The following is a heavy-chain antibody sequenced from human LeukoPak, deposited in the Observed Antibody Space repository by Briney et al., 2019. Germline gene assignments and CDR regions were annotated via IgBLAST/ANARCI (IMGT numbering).Heavy chain of an antibody. CDR3: ARRRYPGYSSGLFDY. CDR1: GGPISSSTYF. V-gene: IGHV4-39*01. D-gene: IGHD6-19*01. CDR2: IYYSGTT. J-gene: IGHJ4*02. Sequence: SETLSLTCTVSGGPISSSTYFWGWIRQPPGKGLECIGSIYYSGTTYYNPSLKSRVTISVDTSNNQFSLKLSSVTAADTAVYYCARRRYPGYSSGLFDYWGQGTLVTVSS.